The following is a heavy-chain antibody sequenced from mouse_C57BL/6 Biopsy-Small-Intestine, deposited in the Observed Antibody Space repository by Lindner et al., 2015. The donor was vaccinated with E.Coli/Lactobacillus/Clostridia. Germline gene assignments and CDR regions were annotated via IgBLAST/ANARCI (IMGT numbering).Heavy chain of an antibody. CDR2: IYPDNGGN. J-gene: IGHJ2*01. Sequence: VQLQESGPELVKPGASVKMSCKASGYTFTDFHMHWVKQSHRKSLEWIGYIYPDNGGNGYNQKFKDKATLTVDESSSTAYMELRSLTSEDSAVYYCTRSPLRYQSYFDYWGQGTTLTVSS. V-gene: IGHV1-34*01. CDR1: GYTFTDFH. CDR3: TRSPLRYQSYFDY. D-gene: IGHD1-1*01.